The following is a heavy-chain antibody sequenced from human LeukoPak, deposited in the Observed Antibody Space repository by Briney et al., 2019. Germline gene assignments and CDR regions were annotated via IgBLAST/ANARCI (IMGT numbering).Heavy chain of an antibody. CDR2: IYYDGST. CDR3: ARLTKNDSGSFRFGKKKRGYMDV. D-gene: IGHD3-10*01. CDR1: GDSIYTYY. V-gene: IGHV4-59*12. J-gene: IGHJ6*03. Sequence: SETLSLTCTVSGDSIYTYYWSWIRRSPGKGLEWIGYIYYDGSTNYNPSLKSRVTISVDTSKNQFSLKLSSVTAADTAVYYCARLTKNDSGSFRFGKKKRGYMDVWGKGTTVTISS.